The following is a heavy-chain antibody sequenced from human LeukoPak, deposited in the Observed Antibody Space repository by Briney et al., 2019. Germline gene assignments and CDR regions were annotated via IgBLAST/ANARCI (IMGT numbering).Heavy chain of an antibody. J-gene: IGHJ5*02. V-gene: IGHV1-8*01. Sequence: GASVNVSCKASGYTFTSYDINWVRQATGQGLEWMGWMNPNSGNTGYAQKFQGRVTMTRNTSISTAYMELSSLRSEDTAVYSCARASSWYGTNWFDPWGQGTLVTVSS. CDR1: GYTFTSYD. D-gene: IGHD6-13*01. CDR3: ARASSWYGTNWFDP. CDR2: MNPNSGNT.